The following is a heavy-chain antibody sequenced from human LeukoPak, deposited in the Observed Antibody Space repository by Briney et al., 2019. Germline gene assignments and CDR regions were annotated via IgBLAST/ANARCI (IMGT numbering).Heavy chain of an antibody. V-gene: IGHV3-21*04. CDR2: ISSSSSYI. D-gene: IGHD3-9*01. CDR3: AKYYDILTDVNAFDI. J-gene: IGHJ3*02. Sequence: GGSLRLSCAASGFTFSSYSMNWVRQAPGKGLEWVSSISSSSSYIYYADSVKGRFTISRDNSKNTLYLQMNSLRAEDTAVYYCAKYYDILTDVNAFDIWGQGTMVTVSS. CDR1: GFTFSSYS.